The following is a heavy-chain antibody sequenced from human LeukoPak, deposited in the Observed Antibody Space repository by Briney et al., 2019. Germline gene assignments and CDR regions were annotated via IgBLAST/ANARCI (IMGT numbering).Heavy chain of an antibody. J-gene: IGHJ4*01. D-gene: IGHD3-10*01. V-gene: IGHV3-30*03. CDR1: GFTFSSYG. Sequence: VQPGRSLRLSCAASGFTFSSYGMHWVRQAPGKGLEWVAVISYDGSNKYYADSVKGRFTISRDNSKNTLYLQMNSLRAEDTAVYYCAGVLGVRDLAYFDYWGHGTLVTVSS. CDR3: AGVLGVRDLAYFDY. CDR2: ISYDGSNK.